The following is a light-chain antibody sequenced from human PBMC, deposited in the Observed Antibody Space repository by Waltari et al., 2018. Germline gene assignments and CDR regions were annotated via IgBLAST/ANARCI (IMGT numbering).Light chain of an antibody. CDR1: SPNIGAGYD. CDR2: GNS. Sequence: QSVLTQPPSVSGAPGQRVTISCTGSSPNIGAGYDVHWYQQLPGTAPKLLIYGNSNRPSGFPDRFSGSKSGTSASLAITGLQAEDEADYYCQSYDSSLSGPYVFGTGTKVTVL. J-gene: IGLJ1*01. V-gene: IGLV1-40*01. CDR3: QSYDSSLSGPYV.